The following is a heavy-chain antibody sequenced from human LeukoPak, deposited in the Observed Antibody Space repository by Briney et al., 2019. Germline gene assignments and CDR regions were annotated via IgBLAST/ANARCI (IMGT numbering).Heavy chain of an antibody. D-gene: IGHD1-1*01. CDR2: INHSGST. CDR1: GGSFSGYY. V-gene: IGHV4-34*01. J-gene: IGHJ4*02. CDR3: ARILWVSNSAWNLDY. Sequence: SETLSPTCAVYGGSFSGYYWSWIRQPPGKGLEWIGEINHSGSTNYNPSLKSRVTISVDTSKNQFSLKLNSVTAADTAVYYCARILWVSNSAWNLDYWGQGTLVTVSS.